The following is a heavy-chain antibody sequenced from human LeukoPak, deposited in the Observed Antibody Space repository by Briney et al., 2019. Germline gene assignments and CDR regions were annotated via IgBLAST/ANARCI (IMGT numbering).Heavy chain of an antibody. D-gene: IGHD2-2*03. Sequence: GGSLRLSCAASGFTFSSYAMTWVRQAPGKGLVWVSRINSDGSSTSYADSVKGRFTISRDNAKNTLYLQMNSLRAEDTAVYYCASVGIVVVPAANPQDYYYGMDVWGQGTTVTVSS. V-gene: IGHV3-74*01. CDR3: ASVGIVVVPAANPQDYYYGMDV. CDR2: INSDGSST. CDR1: GFTFSSYA. J-gene: IGHJ6*02.